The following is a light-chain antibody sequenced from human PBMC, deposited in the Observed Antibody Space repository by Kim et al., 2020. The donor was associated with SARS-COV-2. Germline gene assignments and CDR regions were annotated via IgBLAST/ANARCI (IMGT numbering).Light chain of an antibody. Sequence: QLVLTQSPSASASLGASVKLTCTLSSGHSSYAIAWHQQQPEKGPRFLMKLNSDGSHSKGDGIPDRFSGSSSGAERYLTISSLQSEDEADYYCQTWGTGQGVCGGGTKLTVL. J-gene: IGLJ3*02. CDR3: QTWGTGQGV. V-gene: IGLV4-69*02. CDR2: LNSDGSH. CDR1: SGHSSYA.